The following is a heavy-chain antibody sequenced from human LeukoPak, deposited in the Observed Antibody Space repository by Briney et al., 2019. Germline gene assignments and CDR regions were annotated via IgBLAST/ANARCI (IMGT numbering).Heavy chain of an antibody. V-gene: IGHV3-53*01. Sequence: GGSLRHSCAASGCVVSSNSMNWVRQAPGRGLEWVSVIYTGDSTYYADSVKGRFTISRDNSKNTMYLQMSSLRAEDTALYYRVRDAVRGFYYGMDVWGQGTTVTVSS. CDR2: IYTGDST. D-gene: IGHD3-10*01. J-gene: IGHJ6*02. CDR1: GCVVSSNS. CDR3: VRDAVRGFYYGMDV.